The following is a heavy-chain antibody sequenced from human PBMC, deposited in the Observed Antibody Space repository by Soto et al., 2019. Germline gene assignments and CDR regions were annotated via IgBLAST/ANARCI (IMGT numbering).Heavy chain of an antibody. V-gene: IGHV1-18*04. CDR2: ISAYNGNT. D-gene: IGHD6-6*01. Sequence: ASVTVSCKASGYTFTSYGISWVRQAPGQGLEWMGWISAYNGNTNYAQKLQGRVTMTTDTSTSTAYMELRSLRSDDTAVYYCARDPAWQLGSGPQFDPWGQGTRGTVSS. CDR3: ARDPAWQLGSGPQFDP. J-gene: IGHJ5*02. CDR1: GYTFTSYG.